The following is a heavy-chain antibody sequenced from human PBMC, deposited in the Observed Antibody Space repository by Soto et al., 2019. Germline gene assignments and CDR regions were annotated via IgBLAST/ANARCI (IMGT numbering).Heavy chain of an antibody. Sequence: ASVKVSCKASGYTFTSYDINWVRQATGQGLEWMGWMNPNSGNTGYAQKFQGRVTMTRNTSISTAYMELSSLRSEDTAVYYCARDSIAAAGNAYYYGMDVWGQGTTVTVS. CDR3: ARDSIAAAGNAYYYGMDV. D-gene: IGHD6-25*01. J-gene: IGHJ6*02. V-gene: IGHV1-8*01. CDR2: MNPNSGNT. CDR1: GYTFTSYD.